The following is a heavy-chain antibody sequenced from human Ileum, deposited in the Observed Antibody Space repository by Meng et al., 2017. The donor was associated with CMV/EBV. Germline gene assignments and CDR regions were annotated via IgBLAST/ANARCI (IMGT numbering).Heavy chain of an antibody. CDR2: ISGDGDST. CDR1: GFTLSSYA. D-gene: IGHD2-15*01. CDR3: AKDRIVVTNWYFDL. V-gene: IGHV3-23*01. Sequence: ASGFTLSSYAMSWVRQAPGKGLEWVSAISGDGDSTYYADSVKGRFTISRDNSKNTLYLQINSLRAEDTAVYYCAKDRIVVTNWYFDLWGRGTLVTVSS. J-gene: IGHJ2*01.